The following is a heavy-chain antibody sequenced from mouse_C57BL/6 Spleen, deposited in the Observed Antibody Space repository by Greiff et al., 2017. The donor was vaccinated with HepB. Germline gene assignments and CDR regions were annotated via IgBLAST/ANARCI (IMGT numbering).Heavy chain of an antibody. D-gene: IGHD3-2*02. CDR1: GYTFTDYE. Sequence: QVQLQQPGAELVRPGASVTLSCKASGYTFTDYEMHWVKQTPVHGLEWIGAIDPETGGTAYNQKFKGKAILTADKSSNTAYMELRSLTSEDSAVYYCTPDSSVVRMFAYWGQGTLVTVSA. CDR3: TPDSSVVRMFAY. CDR2: IDPETGGT. V-gene: IGHV1-15*01. J-gene: IGHJ3*01.